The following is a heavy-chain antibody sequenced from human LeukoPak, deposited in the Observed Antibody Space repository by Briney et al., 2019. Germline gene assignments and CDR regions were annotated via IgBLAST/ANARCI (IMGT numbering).Heavy chain of an antibody. Sequence: GGSLRLSCAASGFTFSSYAMSWIRQAPGKGLEWVSSISGSGGSTYFADSVKGRFTISRDNSKNTLYLQMNSLRAEDTPVYFCAKDYTSNWYDAFDIWGQGTMVTVSS. V-gene: IGHV3-23*01. CDR3: AKDYTSNWYDAFDI. D-gene: IGHD6-13*01. CDR1: GFTFSSYA. CDR2: ISGSGGST. J-gene: IGHJ3*02.